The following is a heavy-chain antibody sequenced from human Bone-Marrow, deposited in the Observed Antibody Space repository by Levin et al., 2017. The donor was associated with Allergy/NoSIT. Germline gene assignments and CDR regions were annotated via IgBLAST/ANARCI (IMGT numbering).Heavy chain of an antibody. D-gene: IGHD3-22*01. V-gene: IGHV3-48*03. CDR1: GFTFRKVE. J-gene: IGHJ3*02. CDR2: INQNGTI. CDR3: ARALHYYDSRGLGAFDI. Sequence: GESLKISCTTSGFTFRKVEFNWVRQAPGKGLEWVSYINQNGTITYYADSVRGRFTISRDNAKEFLYLQMDNLRPEDTAVYYCARALHYYDSRGLGAFDIWGQGTMVTVSS.